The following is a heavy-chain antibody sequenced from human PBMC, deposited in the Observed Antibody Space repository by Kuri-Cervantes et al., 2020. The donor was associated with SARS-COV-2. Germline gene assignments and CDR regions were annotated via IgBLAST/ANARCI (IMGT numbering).Heavy chain of an antibody. CDR2: IYHSGST. CDR1: GYSISSGYY. V-gene: IGHV4-38-2*02. CDR3: ARDGRAITIFGVITTGGMDV. D-gene: IGHD3-3*01. J-gene: IGHJ6*02. Sequence: SQTLSLTCAVSGYSISSGYYWGWIRQPPGKGLEWIGSIYHSGSTNYNPSLKSRVTISVDKSKNQFSLKLSSVTAADTAVYYCARDGRAITIFGVITTGGMDVWGQGTTVTVSS.